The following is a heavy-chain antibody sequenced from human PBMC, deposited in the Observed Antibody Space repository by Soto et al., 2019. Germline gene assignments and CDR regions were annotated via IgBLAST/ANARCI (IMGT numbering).Heavy chain of an antibody. V-gene: IGHV1-2*02. Sequence: QLHLVQSGAVVKKPGASVTVSCSASGYPVTAYYMHWVRQAPGRGLEWMGGINPATGAAKYTQTFQGRVHMTRDTSTSTVFIELSGLTSEDTAVFYWARGGGVGVAGSAAFDMWGQGTLVTVSS. CDR2: INPATGAA. J-gene: IGHJ3*02. D-gene: IGHD3-3*01. CDR1: GYPVTAYY. CDR3: ARGGGVGVAGSAAFDM.